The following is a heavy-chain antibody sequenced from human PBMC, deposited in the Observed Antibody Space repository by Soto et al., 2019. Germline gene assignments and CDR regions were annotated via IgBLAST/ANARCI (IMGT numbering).Heavy chain of an antibody. Sequence: PGGSLRLSCSASGFTFSSYGMHWVRQAPGKGLEWVAVISYDGSNKYYADSVKGRFTISRDNSKNTLYLQMNSLRAEDTAVYYCAKDYSSGCDYWGQGTLVTVSS. J-gene: IGHJ4*02. V-gene: IGHV3-30*18. CDR1: GFTFSSYG. CDR3: AKDYSSGCDY. D-gene: IGHD6-19*01. CDR2: ISYDGSNK.